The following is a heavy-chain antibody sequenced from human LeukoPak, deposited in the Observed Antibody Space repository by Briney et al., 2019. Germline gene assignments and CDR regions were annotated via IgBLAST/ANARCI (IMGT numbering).Heavy chain of an antibody. Sequence: GGSLRLSCAASGFTFSSYSMNWVRQAPGKGLEYVSAISNNGGSTYYADSVKGRFTISGDNSKNTLYLQMSSLRAEDTAVYYCVKGGAAGTFDYWGQGTLVTVSS. CDR1: GFTFSSYS. CDR3: VKGGAAGTFDY. D-gene: IGHD6-13*01. J-gene: IGHJ4*02. V-gene: IGHV3-64D*09. CDR2: ISNNGGST.